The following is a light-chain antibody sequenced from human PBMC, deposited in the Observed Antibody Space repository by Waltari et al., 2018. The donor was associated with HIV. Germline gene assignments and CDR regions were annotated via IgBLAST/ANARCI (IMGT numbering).Light chain of an antibody. CDR2: WAS. CDR1: QKILFSSTNKNY. V-gene: IGKV4-1*01. CDR3: QQYYSTPRT. J-gene: IGKJ1*01. Sequence: DIVLTQSPDSLAVSLGERATVNCTSSQKILFSSTNKNYLSWHQQRPGQPPRLLIYWASSRESGVPERFTGSGSGTNCTLTIRRLQAYDVAVYFCQQYYSTPRTFGQGTKV.